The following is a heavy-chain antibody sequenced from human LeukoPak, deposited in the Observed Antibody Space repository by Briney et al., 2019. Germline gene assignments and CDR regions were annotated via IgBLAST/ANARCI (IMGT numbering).Heavy chain of an antibody. Sequence: SGTLSLTCAVSGGSISSSNWWSWVRPPPGKGLEWIGSIYSSGSTYYNPSLKSRVIIIIDTPKNHFSLTLSSVTAADTAVYYCARSDGYGLVGIWGQGTMVTVSS. CDR3: ARSDGYGLVGI. CDR1: GGSISSSNW. J-gene: IGHJ3*02. D-gene: IGHD3-10*01. CDR2: IYSSGST. V-gene: IGHV4-4*02.